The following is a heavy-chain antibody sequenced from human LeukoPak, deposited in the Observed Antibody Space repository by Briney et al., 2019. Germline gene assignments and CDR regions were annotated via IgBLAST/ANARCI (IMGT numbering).Heavy chain of an antibody. D-gene: IGHD1-26*01. CDR3: ASSSGSESGSYPFDY. CDR1: GGSISSSSYY. CDR2: IYYSGST. Sequence: SETLSLTYTVSGGSISSSSYYWAWIRQPPGKGLQWIGSIYYSGSTYYNPSLKSRVTISVDTSKNQFSLKLSSVTAADTAVYYCASSSGSESGSYPFDYWGQGTLVTVSS. V-gene: IGHV4-39*01. J-gene: IGHJ4*02.